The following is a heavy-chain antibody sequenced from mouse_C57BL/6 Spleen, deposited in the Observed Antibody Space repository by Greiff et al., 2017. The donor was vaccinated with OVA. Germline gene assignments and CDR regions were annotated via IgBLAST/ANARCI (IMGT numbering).Heavy chain of an antibody. V-gene: IGHV1-76*01. CDR1: GYTFTDYY. Sequence: QVQLKQSGAELVRPGASVKLSCKASGYTFTDYYINWVKQRPGQGLEWIARIYPGSGNTYYNEKFKGKATLTAEKSSSTAYMQLSSLTSEDSAVYFCAREGAYYYGSSSWFAYWGQGTLVTVSA. CDR2: IYPGSGNT. D-gene: IGHD1-1*01. CDR3: AREGAYYYGSSSWFAY. J-gene: IGHJ3*01.